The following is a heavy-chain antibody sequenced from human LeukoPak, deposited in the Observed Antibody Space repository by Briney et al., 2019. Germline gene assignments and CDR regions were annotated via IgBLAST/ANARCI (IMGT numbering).Heavy chain of an antibody. Sequence: PGGSLRLSCAASGFTFTNYPMLWVRQPPGKGLEWVSTVSGSGGGTYYAVSVKGRFTISRDNSMNTLYLQMNSLRAEDTAVYYCAKDPYCSGGTCYGMDVWGQGTTVTVSS. V-gene: IGHV3-23*01. D-gene: IGHD2-15*01. J-gene: IGHJ6*02. CDR1: GFTFTNYP. CDR2: VSGSGGGT. CDR3: AKDPYCSGGTCYGMDV.